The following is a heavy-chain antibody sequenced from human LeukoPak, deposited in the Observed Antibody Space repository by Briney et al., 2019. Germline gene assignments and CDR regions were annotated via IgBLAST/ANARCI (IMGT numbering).Heavy chain of an antibody. CDR2: ISYDGSNK. CDR1: GFTFSSYG. J-gene: IGHJ6*02. Sequence: PGRSLRLSCAASGFTFSSYGMHWVRQAPGKGLEWVAVISYDGSNKYYADSVKGRFTISRDNSKNTLYLQMNSLRAEDTAVYYCAKDLSGSYYPYYYYGMNVWGQGTTVTVSS. CDR3: AKDLSGSYYPYYYYGMNV. D-gene: IGHD1-26*01. V-gene: IGHV3-30*18.